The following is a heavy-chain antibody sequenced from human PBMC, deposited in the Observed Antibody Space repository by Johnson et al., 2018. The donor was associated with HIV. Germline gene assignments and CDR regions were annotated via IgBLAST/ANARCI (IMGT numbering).Heavy chain of an antibody. CDR2: ISTSGSNK. CDR1: GFTFTDNY. D-gene: IGHD6-19*01. CDR3: ARYGTVAPGSAFDV. V-gene: IGHV3-11*04. J-gene: IGHJ3*01. Sequence: QVQLVESGGDLVKPGGSLRLSCVASGFTFTDNYMSWIRQAPGKGLEWVSYISTSGSNKYYADSVKGRVTISRDNAKKSLYLQMNSLRAEDTAVYYCARYGTVAPGSAFDVWGQGTMVTVSS.